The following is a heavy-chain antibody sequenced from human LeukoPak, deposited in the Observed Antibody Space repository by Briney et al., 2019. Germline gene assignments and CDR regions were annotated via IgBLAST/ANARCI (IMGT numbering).Heavy chain of an antibody. CDR3: ASDIVGTSGDF. V-gene: IGHV3-11*01. Sequence: GGSLRRSCGASGFAFSDYYMSWIRQAPGKGLEWVAYITSSGDNIYYADSVKGRFTISRDNAKNALFLRMSSLRVEDTATYYCASDIVGTSGDFWGQGALVSVSS. D-gene: IGHD5-12*01. CDR1: GFAFSDYY. CDR2: ITSSGDNI. J-gene: IGHJ4*02.